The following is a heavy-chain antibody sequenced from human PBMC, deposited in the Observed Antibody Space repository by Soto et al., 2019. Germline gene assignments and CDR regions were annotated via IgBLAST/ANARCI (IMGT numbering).Heavy chain of an antibody. CDR3: ARDPAKGGGSAGFAD. D-gene: IGHD1-26*01. V-gene: IGHV1-18*04. CDR1: GYTFTSYG. J-gene: IGHJ4*02. CDR2: ISAYNGNT. Sequence: ASVKVSCKASGYTFTSYGMSWVRQAPLQVLEWMVWISAYNGNTNYAQKLQGRVTMTTDTSTSTAYMELRSLTSDDTAVYYCARDPAKGGGSAGFADWGPGTLVTVSS.